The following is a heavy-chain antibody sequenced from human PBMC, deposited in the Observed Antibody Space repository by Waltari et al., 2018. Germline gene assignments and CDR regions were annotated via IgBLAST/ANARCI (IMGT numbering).Heavy chain of an antibody. V-gene: IGHV4-38-2*02. CDR3: ARERVDTGSNLWSPRNPRFDP. D-gene: IGHD1-26*01. J-gene: IGHJ5*02. Sequence: QVLLQESGPGLVTPSETLSLTCTVSGLYISNGYFWAWIRQPPGKGLQWIGSIYHSGAAFYNSSRESRVTISVDTSKNQFSLEVNSLTAADTAVYYCARERVDTGSNLWSPRNPRFDPWGQGTLVTVSS. CDR2: IYHSGAA. CDR1: GLYISNGYF.